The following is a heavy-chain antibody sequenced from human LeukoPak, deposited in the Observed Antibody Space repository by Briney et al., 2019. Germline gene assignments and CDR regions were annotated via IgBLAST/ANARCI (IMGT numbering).Heavy chain of an antibody. CDR2: INSDGSST. Sequence: QPGGSLRLSCAASGFTFSSYWMHWVRQAPGKGLVWVSCINSDGSSTSYADSVKGRFTISRDNAKNTLYLQMNSLRAEDTAVYYCAREGVWRQQLVDYYYGMDVWGQGTTVTVSS. V-gene: IGHV3-74*01. CDR1: GFTFSSYW. CDR3: AREGVWRQQLVDYYYGMDV. J-gene: IGHJ6*02. D-gene: IGHD6-13*01.